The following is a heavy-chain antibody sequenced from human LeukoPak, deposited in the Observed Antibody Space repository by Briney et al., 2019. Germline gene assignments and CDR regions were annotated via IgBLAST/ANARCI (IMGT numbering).Heavy chain of an antibody. J-gene: IGHJ6*02. CDR3: ARDLYYYDSSGYPGPYYYGMDV. CDR1: GYTFTSYY. D-gene: IGHD3-22*01. Sequence: ASVKVSCKASGYTFTSYYMHWVRQAPGQGLEWMGIINPSGSSTSYAQKFQGRVTMTRDTSTSTVYMELSSLRSEDTAVYYCARDLYYYDSSGYPGPYYYGMDVWGQGTTVTLSS. CDR2: INPSGSST. V-gene: IGHV1-46*01.